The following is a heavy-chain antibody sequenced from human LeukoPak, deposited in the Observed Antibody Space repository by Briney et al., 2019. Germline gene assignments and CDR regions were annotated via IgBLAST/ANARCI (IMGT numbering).Heavy chain of an antibody. CDR1: GFTFSSYG. V-gene: IGHV3-30*18. J-gene: IGHJ4*02. D-gene: IGHD2-15*01. CDR3: AKDPSRYCSGGSCYGIDY. CDR2: ISYDGSNK. Sequence: GGSLRLSCAASGFTFSSYGMHWVRQAPGKGLEWVAVISYDGSNKYYADSVKGRFTIPRDNSKNTLYLQMNSLRAEDTAVYYCAKDPSRYCSGGSCYGIDYWGQGTLVTVSS.